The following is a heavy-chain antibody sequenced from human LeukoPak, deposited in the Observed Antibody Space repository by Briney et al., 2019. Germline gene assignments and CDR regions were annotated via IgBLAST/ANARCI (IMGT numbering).Heavy chain of an antibody. V-gene: IGHV3-73*01. Sequence: GGSLKLSCAASGFTFSGSAMHWVRQASGKGLEWVGRIRSKANSYATAYAASVKGRFTISRDDSKNTAYLQMNSLKTEDTAVYYCTRHPDPYRYGSGSYYYYGMDVWGQGTTVTVSS. CDR2: IRSKANSYAT. CDR1: GFTFSGSA. D-gene: IGHD3-10*01. J-gene: IGHJ6*02. CDR3: TRHPDPYRYGSGSYYYYGMDV.